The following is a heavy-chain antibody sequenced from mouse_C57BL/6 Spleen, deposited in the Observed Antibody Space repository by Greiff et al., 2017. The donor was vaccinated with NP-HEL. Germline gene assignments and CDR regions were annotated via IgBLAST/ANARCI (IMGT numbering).Heavy chain of an antibody. Sequence: EVQLQQSGPELVKPGASVKISCKASGYTFTDYYMNWVKQSHGKSLEWIGDINPNNGGTSYNQKFKGKATLTVDKSSSTAYMELRSLTSEDSAVYYCASRGGYDDGFDYWGQGTTLTVSS. CDR1: GYTFTDYY. J-gene: IGHJ2*01. D-gene: IGHD2-2*01. CDR3: ASRGGYDDGFDY. CDR2: INPNNGGT. V-gene: IGHV1-26*01.